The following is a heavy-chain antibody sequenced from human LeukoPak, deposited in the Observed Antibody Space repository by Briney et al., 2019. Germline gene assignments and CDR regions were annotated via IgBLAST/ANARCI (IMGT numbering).Heavy chain of an antibody. CDR3: EREFFSGWGGLDY. CDR2: VKSDGSNP. J-gene: IGHJ4*02. Sequence: GGSLRLSCAASRFSFSNYWMHWVRQAPGKGLVWVSRVKSDGSNPSYADSVKGRFTISRDNAENMLYLQMNTLGAEDTAVFYCEREFFSGWGGLDYWGREPLAPVPS. V-gene: IGHV3-74*01. D-gene: IGHD3-16*01. CDR1: RFSFSNYW.